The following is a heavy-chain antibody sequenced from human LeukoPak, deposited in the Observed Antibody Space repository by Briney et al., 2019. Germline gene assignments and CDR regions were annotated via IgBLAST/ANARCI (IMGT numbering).Heavy chain of an antibody. J-gene: IGHJ4*02. Sequence: GGSLRLSCAASGFTFATYVMTWVRQAPGKGLEWVSSVGGDGRVTYYADSVKGRFTISRDNSKNTLYLQMNSLRAEDTAVYYCAKDLVQYSYGYFDYWGQGTLVTVSS. D-gene: IGHD5-18*01. CDR2: VGGDGRVT. V-gene: IGHV3-23*01. CDR1: GFTFATYV. CDR3: AKDLVQYSYGYFDY.